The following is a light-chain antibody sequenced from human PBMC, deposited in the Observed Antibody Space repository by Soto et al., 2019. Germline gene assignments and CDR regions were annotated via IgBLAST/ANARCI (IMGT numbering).Light chain of an antibody. V-gene: IGLV3-21*04. J-gene: IGLJ2*01. CDR2: YDS. CDR3: QVWDSSSDLV. CDR1: NIGSKS. Sequence: SYELTQPPSVSVAPGKTARITCGGNNIGSKSVHWYQQKPGQAPVLVIYYDSDRPSGIPERFSGSNSGNTVTLTISRVEAGDEADYYCQVWDSSSDLVFGGGTKLTVL.